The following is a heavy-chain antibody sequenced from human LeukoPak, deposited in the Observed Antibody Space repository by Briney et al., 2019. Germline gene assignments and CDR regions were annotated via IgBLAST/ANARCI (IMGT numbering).Heavy chain of an antibody. V-gene: IGHV3-30*03. D-gene: IGHD1-26*01. CDR2: ILYDGSNK. CDR3: ASTVIVGATRAFDI. Sequence: GRSLRLSCAASGFTFSSYGMHWVRQAPGRGLEWVAVILYDGSNKYYADSVKGRFTISRDNSKNTLYLQMNSLRAEDTAVYYCASTVIVGATRAFDIWGQGTMVTVSS. CDR1: GFTFSSYG. J-gene: IGHJ3*02.